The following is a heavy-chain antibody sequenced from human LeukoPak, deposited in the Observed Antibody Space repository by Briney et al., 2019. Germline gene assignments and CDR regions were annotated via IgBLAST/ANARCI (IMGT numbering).Heavy chain of an antibody. V-gene: IGHV4-34*01. CDR1: GGSFSGYY. CDR3: ARGQWLAAFDY. J-gene: IGHJ4*02. Sequence: SETLSLTCAVYGGSFSGYYWSWIRQPPGKGLEWIGEINHSGSTNYNPSLKSRVTISVDTSKNQFSLKLSSVTAADTAVYYCARGQWLAAFDYWGQGTLVTVSS. CDR2: INHSGST. D-gene: IGHD6-19*01.